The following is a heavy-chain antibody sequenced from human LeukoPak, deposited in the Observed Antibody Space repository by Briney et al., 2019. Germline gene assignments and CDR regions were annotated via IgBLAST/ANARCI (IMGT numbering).Heavy chain of an antibody. D-gene: IGHD1-26*01. Sequence: SETLSLTCTVSGGSISSSSYHWGWIRQPPGKGLEWIGYIYYSGSTNYNPSLKSRVTISVDTSKNQFSLKLSSVTAADTAVYYCARDRWEHDYWGQGTLVTVSS. CDR2: IYYSGST. CDR1: GGSISSSSYH. V-gene: IGHV4-61*01. CDR3: ARDRWEHDY. J-gene: IGHJ4*02.